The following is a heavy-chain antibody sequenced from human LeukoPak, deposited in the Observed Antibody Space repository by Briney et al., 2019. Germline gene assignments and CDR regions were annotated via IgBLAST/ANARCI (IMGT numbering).Heavy chain of an antibody. Sequence: SETLSLTCTVSGGSISSSSYYWGWIRQPPGKGLEWIGIIYYSGSTYYNPSLKSRLTISVDTPKNQFSLKLSSVTATDTAVYYCARRGYCSSTSCYEYWFDPWGQGTLVTVSS. CDR3: ARRGYCSSTSCYEYWFDP. J-gene: IGHJ5*02. V-gene: IGHV4-39*01. D-gene: IGHD2-2*01. CDR2: IYYSGST. CDR1: GGSISSSSYY.